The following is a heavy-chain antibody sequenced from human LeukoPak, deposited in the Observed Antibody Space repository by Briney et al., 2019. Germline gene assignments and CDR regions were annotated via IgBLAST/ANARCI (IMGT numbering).Heavy chain of an antibody. D-gene: IGHD3-3*01. CDR2: IIPIFGTA. V-gene: IGHV1-69*01. J-gene: IGHJ4*02. Sequence: SVKVSCKASGGTFSSYAISRVRQAPGQGLEWMGGIIPIFGTANYAQKFQGRVTITADESTSTAYMELSSLRSEDTAVYYCARVVTIFGVVIAATYFDYWGQGTLVTVSS. CDR1: GGTFSSYA. CDR3: ARVVTIFGVVIAATYFDY.